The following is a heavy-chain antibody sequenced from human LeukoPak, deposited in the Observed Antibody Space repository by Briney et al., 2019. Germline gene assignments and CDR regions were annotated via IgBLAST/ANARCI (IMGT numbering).Heavy chain of an antibody. CDR3: ARETYNNYSGMDV. CDR2: TNPRGGST. V-gene: IGHV1-46*01. J-gene: IGHJ6*02. Sequence: ASVKVSCKASGYTFTIYDINWVRQAPGQGLEWMGVTNPRGGSTTYAQKFQGRVIMSRDTSTSTVHMELSSLRSEDTAVYYCARETYNNYSGMDVWGQGTTVTVSS. D-gene: IGHD5-24*01. CDR1: GYTFTIYD.